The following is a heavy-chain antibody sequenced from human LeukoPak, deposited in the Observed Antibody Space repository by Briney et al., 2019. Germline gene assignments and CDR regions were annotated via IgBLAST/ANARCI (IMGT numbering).Heavy chain of an antibody. D-gene: IGHD1-26*01. V-gene: IGHV4-59*11. CDR3: AKIEVGRFDP. CDR1: GASISSHY. Sequence: SETLSLTCTVTGASISSHYWCWIRQSPPPGLGRIGDMCDRGSPNYTPPLKRRLSISVDTSRTQFSLNLRSVTAAHTAVYSCAKIEVGRFDPWGQGTLVTVSS. CDR2: MCDRGSP. J-gene: IGHJ5*02.